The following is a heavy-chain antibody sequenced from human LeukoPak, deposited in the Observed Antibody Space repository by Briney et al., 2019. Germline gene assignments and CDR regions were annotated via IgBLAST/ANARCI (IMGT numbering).Heavy chain of an antibody. Sequence: PSETLSLTCAVYGGSFSGYYWSWIRQPPGKGLEWIGKINHSGSTNYNPSLKSRVTISVDTSKNQFSLKLSSVTAADTAVYYCASQYYDFWSGYSDAFDIWGQGTMVTVSS. J-gene: IGHJ3*02. CDR3: ASQYYDFWSGYSDAFDI. CDR1: GGSFSGYY. D-gene: IGHD3-3*01. V-gene: IGHV4-34*01. CDR2: INHSGST.